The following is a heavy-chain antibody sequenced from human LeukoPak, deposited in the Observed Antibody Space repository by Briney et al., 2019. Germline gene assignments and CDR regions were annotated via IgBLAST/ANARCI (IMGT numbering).Heavy chain of an antibody. D-gene: IGHD3-22*01. Sequence: ASVKVSCKASGYTFTSYDINWVRQATGQGLEWMGWMNPNSGNTGYAQKFQGRVTMTKNTSRSTAYMELSSLRSEDTAVYYCARAWGYYYDSSGYSSWGQGTLVAVSS. J-gene: IGHJ4*02. V-gene: IGHV1-8*01. CDR3: ARAWGYYYDSSGYSS. CDR1: GYTFTSYD. CDR2: MNPNSGNT.